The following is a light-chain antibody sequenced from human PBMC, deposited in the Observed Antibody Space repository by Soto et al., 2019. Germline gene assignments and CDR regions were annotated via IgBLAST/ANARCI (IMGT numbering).Light chain of an antibody. V-gene: IGKV1-12*01. J-gene: IGKJ1*01. CDR2: AAS. Sequence: DIQMTQSPSSVSASVGDRVTITCRASQGIGSWLAWYQQEPGKAPKLLISAASSLQSGVPSRFSXSGSXTEXXXXXXXXQPEDFAXXYCQQXNNFPWTFGQGTKVEIK. CDR1: QGIGSW. CDR3: QQXNNFPWT.